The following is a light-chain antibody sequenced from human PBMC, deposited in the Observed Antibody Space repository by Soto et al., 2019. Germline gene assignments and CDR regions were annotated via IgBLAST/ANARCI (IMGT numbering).Light chain of an antibody. J-gene: IGKJ4*01. CDR2: DAS. CDR1: QSISSY. CDR3: QQSYSTPLT. Sequence: DIQRTQSPSSLSASVVDRVTLTCRASQSISSYLNWYQQKPGKAPKLLIYDASSLQSGVPSRFSGSGSGTDFTLTISNLQPEDVATYYCQQSYSTPLTFGGGTKVEIK. V-gene: IGKV1-39*01.